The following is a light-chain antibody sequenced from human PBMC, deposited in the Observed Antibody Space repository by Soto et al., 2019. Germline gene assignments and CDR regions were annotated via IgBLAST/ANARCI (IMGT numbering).Light chain of an antibody. J-gene: IGKJ1*01. V-gene: IGKV1-39*01. CDR3: QHALKSPPRT. CDR1: QNIDMY. CDR2: GAS. Sequence: DIHMTQSPSSLSASVGDTVTITCRASQNIDMYLNWYQQKPGKAPRVLISGASNLQSGVPSRFSGSGSGTDFTLTISSRESEDFASYFCQHALKSPPRTFGQGTKVEVK.